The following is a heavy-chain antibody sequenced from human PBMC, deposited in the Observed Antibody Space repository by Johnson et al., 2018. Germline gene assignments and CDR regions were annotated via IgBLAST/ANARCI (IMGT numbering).Heavy chain of an antibody. Sequence: QVQLVESGAEVKKXGSSVKVSCKASGGTFSSYTISWVRQAPGQGLEWMGRIIPIFGTANYAQKFQGRVTITADESTSKADMELSSLRSEDTAVYYCARDSGGSYYGDFQHWGQGTLVTVSS. CDR2: IIPIFGTA. CDR1: GGTFSSYT. V-gene: IGHV1-69*18. CDR3: ARDSGGSYYGDFQH. J-gene: IGHJ1*01. D-gene: IGHD1-26*01.